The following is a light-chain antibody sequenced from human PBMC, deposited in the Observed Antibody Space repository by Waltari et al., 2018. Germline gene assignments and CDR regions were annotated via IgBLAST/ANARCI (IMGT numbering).Light chain of an antibody. V-gene: IGLV8-61*01. J-gene: IGLJ3*02. CDR3: VLYMGRGVSV. CDR2: NTK. Sequence: QTVVTQEPSLSVSPGGTITLTCDLTSGSVSTDYYPSWYKQNPGQGPRTLIYNTKSRSSWVPDRFSGSILGNKAALTLTGAQADDESDYYWVLYMGRGVSVFGGGTKLTVL. CDR1: SGSVSTDYY.